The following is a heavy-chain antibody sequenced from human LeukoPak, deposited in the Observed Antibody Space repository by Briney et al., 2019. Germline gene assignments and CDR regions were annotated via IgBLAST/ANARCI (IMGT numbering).Heavy chain of an antibody. CDR1: GGSFSGYY. Sequence: PSETLSLTCAVYGGSFSGYYWSWIRQPPGKGLEWIGEINHSGSTNYNPSLKSRVTISVDTSKNQFSLQLSSVTAADTAVYYCARAATIFGVVIIRRGYYFDYWGQGTLVTVSS. J-gene: IGHJ4*02. V-gene: IGHV4-34*01. D-gene: IGHD3-3*01. CDR2: INHSGST. CDR3: ARAATIFGVVIIRRGYYFDY.